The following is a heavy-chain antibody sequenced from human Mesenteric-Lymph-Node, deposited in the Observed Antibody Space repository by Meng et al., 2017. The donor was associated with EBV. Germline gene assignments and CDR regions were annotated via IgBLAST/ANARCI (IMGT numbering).Heavy chain of an antibody. CDR2: INTGIGNT. V-gene: IGHV1-3*04. Sequence: VQVVPAGAEVKKPGASVKVSFKASGYTFTNYNVHWVRQAPGQRLEWMGRINTGIGNTKYSQRFQGRVTITSDTSASTAYMELSSLRSEDTAIYYCARDGPDVVVPGGLDYWGQGTLVTVSS. J-gene: IGHJ4*02. CDR1: GYTFTNYN. D-gene: IGHD2-2*01. CDR3: ARDGPDVVVPGGLDY.